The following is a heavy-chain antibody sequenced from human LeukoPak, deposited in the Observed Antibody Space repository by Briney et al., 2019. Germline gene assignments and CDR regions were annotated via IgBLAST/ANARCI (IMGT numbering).Heavy chain of an antibody. V-gene: IGHV1-2*02. J-gene: IGHJ5*02. Sequence: ASVTVSCKASGYTFIGYYLRWVRQAPGQGLEWMGWINPNNGVTNYAQRFQGRVTLTRDTSISTAYMELSRLRSDDTAVYYCAREGDTAIDTNWFDPWGLGSLVTVFS. CDR2: INPNNGVT. D-gene: IGHD5-18*01. CDR3: AREGDTAIDTNWFDP. CDR1: GYTFIGYY.